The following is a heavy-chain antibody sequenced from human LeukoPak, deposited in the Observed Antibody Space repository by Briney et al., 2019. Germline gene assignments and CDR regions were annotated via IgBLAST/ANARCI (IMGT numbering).Heavy chain of an antibody. V-gene: IGHV4-31*03. CDR2: IYYSGST. Sequence: PSETLSLTCTDSGGSISSGGYYWSWIRQHPGKGLEWIGYIYYSGSTYYNPSLKSRVTISVDTSKNQFSLKLSSVTAADTAVYYCARVAAVAGTWVYFDYWGQGTLVTVSS. D-gene: IGHD6-19*01. CDR3: ARVAAVAGTWVYFDY. CDR1: GGSISSGGYY. J-gene: IGHJ4*02.